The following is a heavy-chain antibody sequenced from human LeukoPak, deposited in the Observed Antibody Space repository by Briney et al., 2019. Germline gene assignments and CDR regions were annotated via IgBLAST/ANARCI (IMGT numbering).Heavy chain of an antibody. CDR3: AKDKYTTRITIFGVVGSDY. Sequence: PGGSLRLSCAASGFTFSSYGMHWVRQAPGKGLEWVAFIRYDGNNKYYADSVKGRFTISRDNSKNTLYLQMNSLRAEDTAVYYCAKDKYTTRITIFGVVGSDYWGQGTLVTVSS. J-gene: IGHJ4*02. D-gene: IGHD3-3*01. V-gene: IGHV3-30*02. CDR1: GFTFSSYG. CDR2: IRYDGNNK.